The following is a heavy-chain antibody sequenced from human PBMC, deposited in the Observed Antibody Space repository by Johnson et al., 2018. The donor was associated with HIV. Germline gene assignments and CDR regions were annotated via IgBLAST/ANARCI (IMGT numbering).Heavy chain of an antibody. J-gene: IGHJ3*02. CDR1: GFTFSSYA. CDR3: AKDLVVTAPGAFDI. D-gene: IGHD2-21*02. CDR2: ISYDGSNK. V-gene: IGHV3-30-3*01. Sequence: QEKLVESGGGVVQPGRSLRLSCAASGFTFSSYAMHWVRQAPGKGLEWVAVISYDGSNKYYADSVKGRFTISRDNSKNTLYLQMSSLRAEDTAVYYCAKDLVVTAPGAFDIWGHGTMVTVSS.